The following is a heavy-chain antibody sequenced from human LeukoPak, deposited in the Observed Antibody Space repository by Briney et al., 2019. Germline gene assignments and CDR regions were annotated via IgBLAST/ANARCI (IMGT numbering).Heavy chain of an antibody. CDR3: ARDAVTDDAFDI. Sequence: SETLPLTCTVSGGTIPYHYWNWIRQPPGKGLEWIGYVFYSGSTNYNPSLKSRVTISVDTSKNQFSLKLTSVTAADTALYYCARDAVTDDAFDIWGQGTMVTVSS. D-gene: IGHD6-19*01. CDR2: VFYSGST. J-gene: IGHJ3*02. V-gene: IGHV4-59*11. CDR1: GGTIPYHY.